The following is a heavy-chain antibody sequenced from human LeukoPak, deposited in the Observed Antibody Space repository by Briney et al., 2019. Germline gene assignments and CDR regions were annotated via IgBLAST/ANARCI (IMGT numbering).Heavy chain of an antibody. V-gene: IGHV4-59*08. CDR1: GGSISGYY. J-gene: IGHJ6*03. CDR3: ARHYSSSWYEYYYYYMDV. Sequence: PSETLSLTCTVYGGSISGYYWTWIRQPPGKGLEWIGYINSSGSTNYNPSLKSRVTISVDTSKNQFSLKLSSVTAADTAVYYCARHYSSSWYEYYYYYMDVWGKGTTVTLSS. D-gene: IGHD6-13*01. CDR2: INSSGST.